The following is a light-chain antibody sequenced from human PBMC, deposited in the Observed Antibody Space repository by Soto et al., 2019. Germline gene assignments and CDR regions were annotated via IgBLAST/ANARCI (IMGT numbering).Light chain of an antibody. J-gene: IGLJ2*01. V-gene: IGLV2-11*01. Sequence: QSALTQPRSVSGSPGQSVSISCTGTSSDVGGYNFVSWYQQHPGKAPKLMIYDVTKRPSGVPDRFSGSKSGNTASLTISGLQAADEADYYCCSFTRSPTFRVLFGGGTQLTVL. CDR3: CSFTRSPTFRVL. CDR2: DVT. CDR1: SSDVGGYNF.